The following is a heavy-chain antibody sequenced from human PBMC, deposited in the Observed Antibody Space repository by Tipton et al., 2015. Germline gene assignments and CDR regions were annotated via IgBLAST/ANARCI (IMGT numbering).Heavy chain of an antibody. Sequence: SLRLSCAASGFTFDDYTMHWVRQAPGKGLEWVSLISWDGGSTYYADSVRGRFTISRDNSKNSLYLQMNSLRTEDTALYYCAKDVYASSGWDYYYHYYGMDVWGQGTTVTVSS. CDR2: ISWDGGST. CDR3: AKDVYASSGWDYYYHYYGMDV. V-gene: IGHV3-43*01. CDR1: GFTFDDYT. D-gene: IGHD6-19*01. J-gene: IGHJ6*02.